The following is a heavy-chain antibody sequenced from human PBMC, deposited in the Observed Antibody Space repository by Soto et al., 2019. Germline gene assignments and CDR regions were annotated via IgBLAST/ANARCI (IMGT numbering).Heavy chain of an antibody. J-gene: IGHJ6*02. CDR3: ARGKGMEENYYYYGLDI. CDR1: GYIFTGYY. V-gene: IGHV1-2*02. CDR2: INPNSGGT. Sequence: ASVKVSCKASGYIFTGYYMHWVRQAPGQGLEWMGWINPNSGGTNYAQKFQGRVTMTRDTSASTAYMELSSLRSEDTAVYYCARGKGMEENYYYYGLDIWGQGTTVTVSS. D-gene: IGHD1-1*01.